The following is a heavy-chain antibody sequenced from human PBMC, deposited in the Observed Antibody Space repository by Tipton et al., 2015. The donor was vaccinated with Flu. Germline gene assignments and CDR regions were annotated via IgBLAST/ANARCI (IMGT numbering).Heavy chain of an antibody. D-gene: IGHD6-19*01. Sequence: VQLVQSGGGLIQPGGSLRLSCAASAFPVITNYMSWVRQAPGKGLEWVSGFSVSGGATFFADSVKGRFTISRDYYKNTLYLQMNSLRAEDTAVYYCAKVIPELVAGLDRWGRGTLFTVSS. CDR3: AKVIPELVAGLDR. V-gene: IGHV3-53*01. J-gene: IGHJ5*02. CDR2: SVSGGAT. CDR1: AFPVITNY.